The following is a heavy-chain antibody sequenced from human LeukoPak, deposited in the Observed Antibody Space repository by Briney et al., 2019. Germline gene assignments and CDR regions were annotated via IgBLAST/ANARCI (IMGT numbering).Heavy chain of an antibody. Sequence: PGGSLRLSCAASGFTFSSYAMSWVRQAPGKGLEWVSAISGSGGSTYYADSVKGRFTISRDNSKNTLYLQMNSPRAEDTAVYYCAKAAVAHYYYYYMDVWGKGTTVTVSS. CDR3: AKAAVAHYYYYYMDV. CDR2: ISGSGGST. D-gene: IGHD6-19*01. J-gene: IGHJ6*03. CDR1: GFTFSSYA. V-gene: IGHV3-23*01.